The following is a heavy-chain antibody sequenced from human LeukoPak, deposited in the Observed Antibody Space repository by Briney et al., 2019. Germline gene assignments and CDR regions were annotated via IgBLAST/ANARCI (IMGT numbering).Heavy chain of an antibody. CDR1: GFTFSTYA. CDR3: VKDPNYDNSGYYYAH. V-gene: IGHV3-23*01. CDR2: ISGGSERT. Sequence: GGSLRLSCAASGFTFSTYAMNWIRQAPGKALEWVSAISGGSERTHYADSVQGRFTVSRDNVKNMVYLQMNSLRAADTALYFCVKDPNYDNSGYYYAHWGQGTQVIVSS. J-gene: IGHJ4*02. D-gene: IGHD3-22*01.